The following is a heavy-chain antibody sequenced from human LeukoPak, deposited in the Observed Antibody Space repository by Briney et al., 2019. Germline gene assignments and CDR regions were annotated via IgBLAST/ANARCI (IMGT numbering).Heavy chain of an antibody. Sequence: GGSLRLSCAASGFTFSNAWMSWVRQAPGKGLEWVGRIKSKTDGGTTDYAAPVKGRFAISRDDSKNTLCLQMNGLKTEDTAVYYCTTDEFDYTWGNYRSSGEYYFDYWGQGTLVTVSS. CDR3: TTDEFDYTWGNYRSSGEYYFDY. CDR2: IKSKTDGGTT. J-gene: IGHJ4*02. CDR1: GFTFSNAW. D-gene: IGHD3-16*02. V-gene: IGHV3-15*01.